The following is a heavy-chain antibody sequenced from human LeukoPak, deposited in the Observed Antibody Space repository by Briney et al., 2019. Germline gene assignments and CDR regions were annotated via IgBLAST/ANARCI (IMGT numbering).Heavy chain of an antibody. CDR1: GYTFTGYY. CDR2: INPNSGDT. J-gene: IGHJ3*02. V-gene: IGHV1-2*02. CDR3: ARYLKDAFDI. Sequence: ASVKVSCKASGYTFTGYYMHWVRQAPGQGLEWMGWINPNSGDTNYAQKFHGRVTMTRDTSISTAYMELSGLGSDDTAVYYCARYLKDAFDIWGQGTMVTVSS.